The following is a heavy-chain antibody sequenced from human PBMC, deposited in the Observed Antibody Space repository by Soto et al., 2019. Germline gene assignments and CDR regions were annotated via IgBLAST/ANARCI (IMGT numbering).Heavy chain of an antibody. Sequence: QVQLQESGPGLVKPSQTLSLTCTVSGGSISSGDYNWNWIHQPPGKGLEWIGYIYYSGNTYYNPSLKSRVTISVDTSKNQFSLKLSSVTAADTAVYYCARDVIRATTLRNAMDVWGQGTTVTVSS. J-gene: IGHJ6*02. CDR3: ARDVIRATTLRNAMDV. D-gene: IGHD2-21*01. CDR1: GGSISSGDYN. V-gene: IGHV4-30-4*01. CDR2: IYYSGNT.